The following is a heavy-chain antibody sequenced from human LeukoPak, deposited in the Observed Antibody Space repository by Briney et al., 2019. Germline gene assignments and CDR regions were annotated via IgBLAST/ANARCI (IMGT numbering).Heavy chain of an antibody. Sequence: HPGRSLRLSCAASGFTVGSKYMNWVRQAPGKGLEWVSILYSGSDTYYSDSVKGRFTISRDDSKNTLSLQMNSLRTEDTAVYYCARVGDHFHWYFDLWGRGTLVTVSS. J-gene: IGHJ2*01. D-gene: IGHD3-10*01. V-gene: IGHV3-53*01. CDR3: ARVGDHFHWYFDL. CDR1: GFTVGSKY. CDR2: LYSGSDT.